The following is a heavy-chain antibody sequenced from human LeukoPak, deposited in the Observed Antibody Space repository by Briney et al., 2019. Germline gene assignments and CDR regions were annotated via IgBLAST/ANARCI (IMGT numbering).Heavy chain of an antibody. CDR1: GFTFSSYA. J-gene: IGHJ6*03. D-gene: IGHD3-16*01. CDR2: ISGSGGST. V-gene: IGHV3-23*01. Sequence: QTGVSLRLSCAASGFTFSSYAMSWVRQAPGKGLEWVSAISGSGGSTYYADSVKGRFIISRDNSKNTLYLQMNSLRAEDTAVYYCANGFVLPYYYYYMDVWGKGTTVTVSS. CDR3: ANGFVLPYYYYYMDV.